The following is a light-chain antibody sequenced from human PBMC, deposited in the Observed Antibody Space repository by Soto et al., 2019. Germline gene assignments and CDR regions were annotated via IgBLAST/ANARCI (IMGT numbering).Light chain of an antibody. CDR1: QSVASSY. J-gene: IGKJ5*01. CDR3: QQYGSSPFT. Sequence: IVLTQSPGTLSLSPGERATLSCRASQSVASSYLAWYQQKLGQAPRLLIYDASNRAPGIPDRFSGSGSVTDFTLTISRLEPEDFAVYYCQQYGSSPFTFGQGTRLE. CDR2: DAS. V-gene: IGKV3-20*01.